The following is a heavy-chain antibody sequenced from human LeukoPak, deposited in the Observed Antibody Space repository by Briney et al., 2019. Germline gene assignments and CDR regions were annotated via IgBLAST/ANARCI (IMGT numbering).Heavy chain of an antibody. J-gene: IGHJ3*02. CDR3: ARDHCTSTSCYDAFDI. Sequence: PSETLSLTCTVSGGSISSSSYYWSWIRQPPGKGLEWIGYMYHSGSTKYNPYLTSRVTMSIDTSKNQFSLKLNSVTAADTAMYYCARDHCTSTSCYDAFDIWGQGTMVTVSS. D-gene: IGHD2-2*01. V-gene: IGHV4-61*01. CDR2: MYHSGST. CDR1: GGSISSSSYY.